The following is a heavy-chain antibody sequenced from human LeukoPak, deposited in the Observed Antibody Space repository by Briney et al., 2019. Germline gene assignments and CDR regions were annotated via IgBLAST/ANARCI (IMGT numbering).Heavy chain of an antibody. Sequence: GGSLRLSCAASGFTFSSYWMSWVRQAPGKGLEWVANIKQDGSEKYYVDSVKGRFPISRDNAKNSLYLQMNSLRAEDTAVYYCARELDGTSGWSVYFDYWGQGTLVTVSS. J-gene: IGHJ4*02. CDR3: ARELDGTSGWSVYFDY. V-gene: IGHV3-7*01. CDR1: GFTFSSYW. CDR2: IKQDGSEK. D-gene: IGHD6-19*01.